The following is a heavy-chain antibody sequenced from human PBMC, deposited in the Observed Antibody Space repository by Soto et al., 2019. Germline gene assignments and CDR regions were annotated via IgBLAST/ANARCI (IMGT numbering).Heavy chain of an antibody. Sequence: SETLSLTCTVSGGSISSYYWSWIRQPPGKGLEWIGYIYYSGSTNYNPSLKSRVTISVDTSKNQFSLKLSSVTAADTAVYYCARGGYDFWSGYYYFDYWGQGTLVTVSS. CDR3: ARGGYDFWSGYYYFDY. CDR1: GGSISSYY. J-gene: IGHJ4*02. D-gene: IGHD3-3*01. V-gene: IGHV4-59*01. CDR2: IYYSGST.